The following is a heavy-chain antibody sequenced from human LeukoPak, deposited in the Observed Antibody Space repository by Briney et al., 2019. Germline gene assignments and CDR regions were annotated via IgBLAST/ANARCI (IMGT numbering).Heavy chain of an antibody. CDR1: GGTFSSYT. V-gene: IGHV1-69*04. CDR2: IIPILGIA. CDR3: AREGVFSDYVWED. J-gene: IGHJ4*02. Sequence: GASVKVSCKASGGTFSSYTISWVRQAPGQGLEWMGRIIPILGIANYAQKFQGRVTITADKSTSTAYMELSSLRSEDTAVYYCAREGVFSDYVWEDWGQGTLVTVSS. D-gene: IGHD3-16*01.